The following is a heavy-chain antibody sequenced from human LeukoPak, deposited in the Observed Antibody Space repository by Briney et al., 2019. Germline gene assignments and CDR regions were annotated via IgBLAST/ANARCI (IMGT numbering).Heavy chain of an antibody. J-gene: IGHJ4*02. D-gene: IGHD1-1*01. CDR1: GFTFSNAF. Sequence: GGSLRLSCAASGFTFSNAFMNWVRQAPGSGLEWVGRIKSKTEGGTTHYAAPVKGRFIISRDDSKNTLYLQMTSLKTEDTAVYFCSRGDWNDGGIDYWGQGTLVTVSS. V-gene: IGHV3-15*01. CDR3: SRGDWNDGGIDY. CDR2: IKSKTEGGTT.